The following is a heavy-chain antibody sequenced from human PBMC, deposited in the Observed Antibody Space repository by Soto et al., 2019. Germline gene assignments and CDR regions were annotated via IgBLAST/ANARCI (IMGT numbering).Heavy chain of an antibody. CDR3: ARGYCSGSTCYLYYFDY. CDR2: MSHSGGT. CDR1: GGFVSSGIYY. V-gene: IGHV4-61*01. Sequence: PSETLSLTCAVYGGFVSSGIYYWSWIRQPPGKGLEWIGEMSHSGGTHFNPSLKSRVTISVDTSKNQFSLKLSSVTAADTAVYYCARGYCSGSTCYLYYFDYWGQGTLVTVSS. D-gene: IGHD2-15*01. J-gene: IGHJ4*02.